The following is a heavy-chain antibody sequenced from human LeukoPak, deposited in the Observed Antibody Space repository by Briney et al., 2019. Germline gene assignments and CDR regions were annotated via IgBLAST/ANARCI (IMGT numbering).Heavy chain of an antibody. J-gene: IGHJ1*01. V-gene: IGHV4-30-4*01. CDR3: ASITGKRYYYDPRPGNSKYFQP. D-gene: IGHD3-22*01. Sequence: SETLSLTCTVSGGSISSGDYYWRWLRQPPGTGLEWIGYIYYSGSTYYNPSLKSRVTISVDTSKNQFSLRLSSVTAADTAVYYCASITGKRYYYDPRPGNSKYFQPWGQGTLVTVSS. CDR1: GGSISSGDYY. CDR2: IYYSGST.